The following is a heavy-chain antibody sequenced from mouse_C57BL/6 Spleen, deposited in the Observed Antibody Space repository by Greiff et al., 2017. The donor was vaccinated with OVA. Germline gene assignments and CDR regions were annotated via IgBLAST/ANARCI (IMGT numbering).Heavy chain of an antibody. Sequence: QVQLQQPGAELVKPGASVKLSCKASGYTFTSYWMHWVKQRPGRGLEWIGRIDPNSGGTKYNEKFKSKAILTVDKPSSTAYVQLSSLTSEDSAVYYCARSDGYYLYYYAMDYWGQGTSVTVSS. D-gene: IGHD2-3*01. CDR3: ARSDGYYLYYYAMDY. J-gene: IGHJ4*01. V-gene: IGHV1-72*01. CDR1: GYTFTSYW. CDR2: IDPNSGGT.